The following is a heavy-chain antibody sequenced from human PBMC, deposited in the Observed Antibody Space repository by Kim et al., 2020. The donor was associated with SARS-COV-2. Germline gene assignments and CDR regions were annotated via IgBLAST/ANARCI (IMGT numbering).Heavy chain of an antibody. CDR1: GGSISSCAYL. J-gene: IGHJ4*02. Sequence: SETLSLTCTASGGSISSCAYLWAWNRPSPGLALEWLVTVSSSAATYYNSSLKSRGIITNDSSNNPFSLKMNSMTAEDSVVYYCARYSNYDWLLRYWGQG. CDR3: ARYSNYDWLLRY. V-gene: IGHV4-39*07. CDR2: VSSSAAT. D-gene: IGHD3-3*01.